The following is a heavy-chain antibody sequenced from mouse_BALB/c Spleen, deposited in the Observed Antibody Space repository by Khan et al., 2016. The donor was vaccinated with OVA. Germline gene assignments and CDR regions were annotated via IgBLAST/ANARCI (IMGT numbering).Heavy chain of an antibody. CDR2: IDPFNGGS. D-gene: IGHD1-1*01. Sequence: VQLKQSGPELMKPGASVKISCKASGYSFSTYYIHWVTRSHGKTLEWIGYIDPFNGGSTYNQKFQGKATLTVDKSSSTAYMHLPSLPSEDAAVYYCARHGSTSGFAYWGQGTLVTVSA. CDR1: GYSFSTYY. V-gene: IGHV1-31*01. CDR3: ARHGSTSGFAY. J-gene: IGHJ3*01.